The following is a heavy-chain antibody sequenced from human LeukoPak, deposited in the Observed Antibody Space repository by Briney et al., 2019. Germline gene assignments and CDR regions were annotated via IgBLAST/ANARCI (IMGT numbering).Heavy chain of an antibody. D-gene: IGHD2-2*01. CDR3: ASYCSSTSCAWYAFDI. CDR2: ISGSGGST. J-gene: IGHJ3*02. V-gene: IGHV3-23*01. Sequence: PGGSLRLSCAASGFTFSSYAMSWVRQAPGKGLERVSAISGSGGSTYYADSVKGRFTISRDNSKNTLYLQMNSLRAEDTAVYYCASYCSSTSCAWYAFDICGQGTMVTVSS. CDR1: GFTFSSYA.